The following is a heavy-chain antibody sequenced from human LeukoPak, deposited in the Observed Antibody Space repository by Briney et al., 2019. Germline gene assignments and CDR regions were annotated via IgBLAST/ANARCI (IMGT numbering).Heavy chain of an antibody. D-gene: IGHD1-7*01. CDR1: GGSFNIYY. V-gene: IGHV4-34*01. CDR2: MNDGGAI. CDR3: ARRWNYGRNYYIDV. Sequence: PSETLSLTCAVYGGSFNIYYWSWIRQSPEKGLEWIGEMNDGGAINYNPSLLSRVTVSLDRSKNQFSLRLTSVTSADTAVYCCARRWNYGRNYYIDVCGNGATVTVSS. J-gene: IGHJ6*03.